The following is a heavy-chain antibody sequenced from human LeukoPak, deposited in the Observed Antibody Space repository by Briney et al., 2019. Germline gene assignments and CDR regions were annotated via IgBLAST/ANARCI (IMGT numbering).Heavy chain of an antibody. Sequence: TSSETLSLTCTVSGGSISSYYWSWIRQPPGKGLEWIGYIYYTGSTNYNPSLKSRVTISVDTSKNQFSLKLSSVTAADTAVYYCARGEAAATRGYYMDVWGKGTTVTVSS. CDR1: GGSISSYY. D-gene: IGHD6-13*01. V-gene: IGHV4-59*08. CDR3: ARGEAAATRGYYMDV. J-gene: IGHJ6*03. CDR2: IYYTGST.